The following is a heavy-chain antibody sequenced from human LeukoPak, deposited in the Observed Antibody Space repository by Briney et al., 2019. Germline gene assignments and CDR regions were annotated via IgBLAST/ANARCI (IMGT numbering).Heavy chain of an antibody. CDR2: ISTSSIYI. Sequence: GGSLRLSCAASGFTFSSYSMNWVRQAPGKGLEWVSSISTSSIYIYYTDSVKGRFTISRDNAKNSLYLQMNSLRAEDTAVYYCAELGITMIGGVWGKGTTVTISS. D-gene: IGHD3-10*02. CDR3: AELGITMIGGV. J-gene: IGHJ6*04. CDR1: GFTFSSYS. V-gene: IGHV3-21*03.